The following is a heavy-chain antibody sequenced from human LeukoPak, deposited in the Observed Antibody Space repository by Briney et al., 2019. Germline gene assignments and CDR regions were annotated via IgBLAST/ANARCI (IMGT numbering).Heavy chain of an antibody. V-gene: IGHV4-59*01. Sequence: SETLSLTCTVSGGSISSYYWSWIRQPPGKGLEWIGYIYYSGSTNYNPSLKSRVTISVDTSKDQFSLKLSSVTAADTAVYYCARVFPHYSSSWYVLDYWGQGTLVTVSS. D-gene: IGHD6-13*01. CDR1: GGSISSYY. CDR3: ARVFPHYSSSWYVLDY. J-gene: IGHJ4*02. CDR2: IYYSGST.